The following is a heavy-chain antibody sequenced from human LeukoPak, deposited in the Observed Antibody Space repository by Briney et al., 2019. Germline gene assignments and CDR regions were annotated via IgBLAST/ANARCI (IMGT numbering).Heavy chain of an antibody. CDR3: ARPRRLLLYYYDSPDAFDI. CDR1: GYTFSIYT. Sequence: GASVKVSCKASGYTFSIYTLHWVRQAPGQGLEWMGWIDPNSGNPTYAQGFTGRFVFSLDTSVSTAYLQISSLKAEDTAVYYCARPRRLLLYYYDSPDAFDIWGQGTMVTVSS. V-gene: IGHV7-4-1*02. D-gene: IGHD3-22*01. CDR2: IDPNSGNP. J-gene: IGHJ3*02.